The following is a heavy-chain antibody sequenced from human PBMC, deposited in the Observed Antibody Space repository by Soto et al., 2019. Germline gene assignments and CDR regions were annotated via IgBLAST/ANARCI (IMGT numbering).Heavy chain of an antibody. Sequence: NPSETLSLTCTVSGGSISSYYWSWIRQPPGKGLEWIGYIYYSGSTNYNPSLKSRVTISVDTSKNQFSLKLSSVTAADTAVYYCARGLWSGYYYYYYGMDVWGQGTTVTVSS. CDR2: IYYSGST. J-gene: IGHJ6*02. CDR3: ARGLWSGYYYYYYGMDV. D-gene: IGHD3-3*01. V-gene: IGHV4-59*01. CDR1: GGSISSYY.